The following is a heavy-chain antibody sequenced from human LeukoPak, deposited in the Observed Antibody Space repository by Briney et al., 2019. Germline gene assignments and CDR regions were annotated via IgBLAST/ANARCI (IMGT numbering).Heavy chain of an antibody. D-gene: IGHD1-26*01. J-gene: IGHJ3*02. Sequence: PSETLSLACTVSGASVTSSYWSWIRQPPGKGLEWIGYTYYSGSTNYKSSLKSRVSISVDPSRNQFSLKLNYVTAADTAVYYCARGPFRGTGDGAYDIWGQGTMVTVSS. CDR1: GASVTSSY. CDR2: TYYSGST. CDR3: ARGPFRGTGDGAYDI. V-gene: IGHV4-59*02.